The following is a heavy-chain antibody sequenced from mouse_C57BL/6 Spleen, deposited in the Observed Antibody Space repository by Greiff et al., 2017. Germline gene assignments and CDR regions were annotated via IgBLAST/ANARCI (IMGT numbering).Heavy chain of an antibody. V-gene: IGHV2-2*01. J-gene: IGHJ4*01. D-gene: IGHD1-1*01. CDR1: GFSLTSYG. CDR3: ARNFHYGSSYVRAMDY. CDR2: IWSGGST. Sequence: VKVVESGPGLVQPSQSLSITCTVSGFSLTSYGVHWVRQSPGKGLEWLGVIWSGGSTDYNAAFISRLSISKDNSKSQVFFKMNSLQADDTAIYYCARNFHYGSSYVRAMDYWGQGTSVTVSS.